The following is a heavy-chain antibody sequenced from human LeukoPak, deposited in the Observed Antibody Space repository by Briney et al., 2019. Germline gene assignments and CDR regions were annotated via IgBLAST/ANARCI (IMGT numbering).Heavy chain of an antibody. CDR2: ISTSGSLI. CDR3: ARVSGRCWHFDY. J-gene: IGHJ4*02. V-gene: IGHV3-48*03. Sequence: GGSLRLSCAPSGFTFSNYEMNWVRQAPGKGLEWVSFISTSGSLIYYADSVKGRFTISRDNAKNSLYLQMNGLRAEDTAIYYCARVSGRCWHFDYWGQGTLVTVSS. D-gene: IGHD1-26*01. CDR1: GFTFSNYE.